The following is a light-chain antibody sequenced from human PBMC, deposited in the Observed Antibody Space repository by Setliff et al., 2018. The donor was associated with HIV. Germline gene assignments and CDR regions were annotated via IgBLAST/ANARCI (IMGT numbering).Light chain of an antibody. V-gene: IGLV1-51*01. CDR2: DNN. CDR1: TYNIGSNY. J-gene: IGLJ1*01. Sequence: QSVLTQPPSVSAAPGQKVTVSCSGSTYNIGSNYVSWYQQLPGTAPKLIIYDNNQRPSGIPDRFSGSKSGTAATLGITGLQTGDEADYYCGTWDSSLSAGVFGSGTKGTVL. CDR3: GTWDSSLSAGV.